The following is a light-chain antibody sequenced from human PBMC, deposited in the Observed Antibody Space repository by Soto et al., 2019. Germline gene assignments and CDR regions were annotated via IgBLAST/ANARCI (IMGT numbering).Light chain of an antibody. V-gene: IGKV1-33*01. Sequence: DIQMTQSPSSLSASVGDRVTITCQASQDISNYLNWYQQKPGKAPKLLMYDASNLETGVTSRFSGSGSGTDFTFTISSLQPEDIATYYCQQYDNLHLSFGGGTKVEIK. CDR2: DAS. CDR1: QDISNY. J-gene: IGKJ4*01. CDR3: QQYDNLHLS.